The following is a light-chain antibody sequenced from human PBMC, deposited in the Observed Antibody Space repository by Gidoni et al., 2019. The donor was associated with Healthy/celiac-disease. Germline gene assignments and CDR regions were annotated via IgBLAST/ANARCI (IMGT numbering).Light chain of an antibody. CDR2: GAS. V-gene: IGKV3-15*01. Sequence: EIVMPQSQATLSVSPGERATLSCRASQSVSSTLAWYQQKPGQAPRLLIYGASTRATGIPARFSGSGSGTEFTLTISSLQSEDFAVYYCQQYNNWPPITFGQGTRLEIK. J-gene: IGKJ5*01. CDR3: QQYNNWPPIT. CDR1: QSVSST.